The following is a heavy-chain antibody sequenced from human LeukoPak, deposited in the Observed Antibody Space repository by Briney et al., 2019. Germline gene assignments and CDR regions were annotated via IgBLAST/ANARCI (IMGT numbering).Heavy chain of an antibody. CDR1: GYTFTGYY. D-gene: IGHD3-9*01. J-gene: IGHJ4*02. CDR2: INPNNGGT. Sequence: ASVKVSCKASGYTFTGYYMHWVRQAPGQGLEWMGWINPNNGGTKYAQKFQGRVTMTRDTSISTAYMELSGLRSDDTAVYYCARSPHILTGENFDYWGQGTLVTVSS. CDR3: ARSPHILTGENFDY. V-gene: IGHV1-2*02.